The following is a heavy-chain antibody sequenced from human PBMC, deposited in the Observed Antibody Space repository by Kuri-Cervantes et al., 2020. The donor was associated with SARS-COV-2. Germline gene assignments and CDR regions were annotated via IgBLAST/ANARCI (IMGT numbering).Heavy chain of an antibody. Sequence: ASVKVSCKSSVYTFTRYFIHWVRQAPGQGLEWMGWINPNSCGKNYSQKFQGWVTMTRDTSINTAYMELNRLRSDDTAVYYCARARVRGLITAYYYYGMDVWGQGTTVTVSS. D-gene: IGHD3-10*01. CDR1: VYTFTRYF. CDR3: ARARVRGLITAYYYYGMDV. V-gene: IGHV1-2*04. CDR2: INPNSCGK. J-gene: IGHJ6*02.